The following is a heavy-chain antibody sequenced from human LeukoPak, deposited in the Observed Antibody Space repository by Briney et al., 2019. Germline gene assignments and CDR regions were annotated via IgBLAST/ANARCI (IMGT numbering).Heavy chain of an antibody. D-gene: IGHD3-22*01. CDR3: ARHYDSSGYWYYFDC. Sequence: KPSETLSLTCTVSGGSISSYYWSWIRQPVGKGLEWIGRVYTSGSTNYNPSLKSRVTMSVDTSKNQFSLKLSSVTAADTAVYYCARHYDSSGYWYYFDCWGQGTLVTVSS. CDR1: GGSISSYY. J-gene: IGHJ4*02. V-gene: IGHV4-4*07. CDR2: VYTSGST.